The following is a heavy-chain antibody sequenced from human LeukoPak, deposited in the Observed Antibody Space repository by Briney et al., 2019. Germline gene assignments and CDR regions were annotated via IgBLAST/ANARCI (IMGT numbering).Heavy chain of an antibody. Sequence: SVKVSCKASGYTFNSYDINWVRQATGQGLEWMGGIIPIFGTANYAQKFQGRVTITADESTSTAYMELSSLRSEDTAVYYCARVGSSGSYFDYWGRGTLVTVSS. V-gene: IGHV1-69*13. CDR3: ARVGSSGSYFDY. CDR1: GYTFNSYD. D-gene: IGHD1-26*01. CDR2: IIPIFGTA. J-gene: IGHJ4*02.